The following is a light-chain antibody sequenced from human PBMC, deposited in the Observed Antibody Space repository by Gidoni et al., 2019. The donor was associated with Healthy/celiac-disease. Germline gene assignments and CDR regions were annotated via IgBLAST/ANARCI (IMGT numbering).Light chain of an antibody. CDR1: QAISNY. CDR2: DAS. Sequence: DIQMTQSPSSLSASVGDRVTITFQARQAISNYLQWYQQKPGQAPKLRIYDASNLETGGPSRSSGSGSVTDFTFSICSLQPEDISTYYCQQYDNLPPTVGQGTKLEIK. J-gene: IGKJ2*01. CDR3: QQYDNLPPT. V-gene: IGKV1-33*01.